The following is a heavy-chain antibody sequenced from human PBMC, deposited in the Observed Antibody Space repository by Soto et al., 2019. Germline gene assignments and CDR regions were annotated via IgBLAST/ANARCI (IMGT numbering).Heavy chain of an antibody. J-gene: IGHJ4*02. Sequence: GGSLRLSCAASGSISTTTPLSWVRQAPGKGLEWVSTISGRGTNTYYADSVKGRFIISRDNLKNTVNLQMNGLGVEDTAIYYCATSFRYFVNWGQGTRVTVSS. V-gene: IGHV3-23*01. CDR1: GSISTTTP. CDR3: ATSFRYFVN. CDR2: ISGRGTNT.